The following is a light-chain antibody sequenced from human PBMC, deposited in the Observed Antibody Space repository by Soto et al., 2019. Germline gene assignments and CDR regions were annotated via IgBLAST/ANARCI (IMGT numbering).Light chain of an antibody. CDR2: EVS. Sequence: QSALTQPASVSGSPGQSITISCTGTSSDVGGYNYVSWYQQHPGKAPKLMIYEVSNRPSGVSNRFSGSKSGNTASLTICGLQAEDEADYYCSSYTSSSTLDVVFGGGTKVTVL. J-gene: IGLJ2*01. CDR1: SSDVGGYNY. CDR3: SSYTSSSTLDVV. V-gene: IGLV2-14*01.